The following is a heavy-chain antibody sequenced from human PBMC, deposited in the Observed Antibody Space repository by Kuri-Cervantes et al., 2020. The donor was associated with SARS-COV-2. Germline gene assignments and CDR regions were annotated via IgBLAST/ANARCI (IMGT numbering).Heavy chain of an antibody. CDR2: ISYDGSNK. V-gene: IGHV3-30*07. Sequence: GGSLRLSCAASGFTFSSYDMHWVRQAPGKGLEWVAVISYDGSNKYYADSVKGRFTISRDNSKNTLHLQMNSLRDEDTAVYYCAKVDVVAAIGGGYFDYWGQGTLVTVSS. CDR3: AKVDVVAAIGGGYFDY. J-gene: IGHJ4*02. D-gene: IGHD5-12*01. CDR1: GFTFSSYD.